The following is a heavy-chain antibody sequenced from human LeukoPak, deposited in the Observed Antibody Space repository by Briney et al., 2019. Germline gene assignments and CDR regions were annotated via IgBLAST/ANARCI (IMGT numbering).Heavy chain of an antibody. V-gene: IGHV3-11*01. J-gene: IGHJ6*03. D-gene: IGHD2-15*01. CDR1: GFTFSDYY. CDR3: ARVLRYCSGGNCYSGGLGYMDV. CDR2: ISSSGSTI. Sequence: GGSLRLSCAASGFTFSDYYMSWIRQAPGKGLEWVSYISSSGSTIYYADSVKGRFTISRDNAKNSLFLQMNSLRAEDTAVYYCARVLRYCSGGNCYSGGLGYMDVWGKGTTVTISS.